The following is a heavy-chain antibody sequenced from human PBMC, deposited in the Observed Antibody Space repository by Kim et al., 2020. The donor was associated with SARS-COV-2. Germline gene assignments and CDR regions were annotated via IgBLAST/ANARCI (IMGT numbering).Heavy chain of an antibody. CDR1: GDSVSSNSAA. Sequence: SQTLSLTCAISGDSVSSNSAAWNWIRQSPSRGLEWLGRTYYRSKWYNDYAVSVKSRITINPDTSKNQFSLQLNSVTPEDTAVYYCARDVQERGGWQINYYYYGMDVWGQGTTVTVSS. J-gene: IGHJ6*02. V-gene: IGHV6-1*01. D-gene: IGHD6-19*01. CDR3: ARDVQERGGWQINYYYYGMDV. CDR2: TYYRSKWYN.